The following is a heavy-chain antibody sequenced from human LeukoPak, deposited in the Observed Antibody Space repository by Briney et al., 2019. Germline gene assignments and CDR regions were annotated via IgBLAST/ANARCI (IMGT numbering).Heavy chain of an antibody. J-gene: IGHJ4*02. CDR3: AKDLAPAAY. Sequence: PGGSLRLSCAASGFSFRNYAMSWVRQAPGKGLEWVSSISGSGDSTYYAGSVKGRFTISRDNSKKTLFLQMNSLRAEDTAVYYCAKDLAPAAYWGQGTLVTVSS. V-gene: IGHV3-23*01. D-gene: IGHD2-2*01. CDR1: GFSFRNYA. CDR2: ISGSGDST.